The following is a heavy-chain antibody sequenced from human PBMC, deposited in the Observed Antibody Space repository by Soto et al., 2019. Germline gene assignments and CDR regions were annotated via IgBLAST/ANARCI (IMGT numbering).Heavy chain of an antibody. CDR1: GFTFSSYG. Sequence: GGSLRLSCAASGFTFSSYGMSWVRQAPGKGLEWVSSISGSGGTTYHADSVKGRFTISRDNSKNTLYLQMNSLRVDDTAVYYCAKPSTSTTVTTCFDYWGQGALVTVSS. D-gene: IGHD4-17*01. CDR2: ISGSGGTT. V-gene: IGHV3-23*01. CDR3: AKPSTSTTVTTCFDY. J-gene: IGHJ4*02.